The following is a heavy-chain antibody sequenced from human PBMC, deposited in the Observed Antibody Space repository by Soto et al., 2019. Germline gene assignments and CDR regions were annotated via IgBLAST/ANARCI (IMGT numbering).Heavy chain of an antibody. CDR3: AGSGGGWYPAL. CDR2: ISYDGSNK. V-gene: IGHV3-30*03. CDR1: GFTFSSYG. D-gene: IGHD3-16*01. Sequence: HPGGSLRLSCAASGFTFSSYGMHWVRQAPGKGLEWVAVISYDGSNKYYADSVKGRFTISRDNSKNTLYLQMNSLRAEDTAVYYCAGSGGGWYPALWGQGTLVTVSS. J-gene: IGHJ4*02.